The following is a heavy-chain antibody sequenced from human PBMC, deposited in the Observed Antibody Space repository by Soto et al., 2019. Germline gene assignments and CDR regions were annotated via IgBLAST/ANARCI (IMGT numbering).Heavy chain of an antibody. CDR1: GNPITIYG. CDR2: ISAYNGNT. CDR3: ASVLTTSGWLGSL. D-gene: IGHD6-19*01. Sequence: ASVKVSCKASGNPITIYGITCVLQSPGQGLEWMGCISAYNGNTNYAQKFQGRVTMTTDTSTSTDYMELRSLRSDDTAVYYCASVLTTSGWLGSLWGQGTTVTVS. V-gene: IGHV1-18*04. J-gene: IGHJ6*02.